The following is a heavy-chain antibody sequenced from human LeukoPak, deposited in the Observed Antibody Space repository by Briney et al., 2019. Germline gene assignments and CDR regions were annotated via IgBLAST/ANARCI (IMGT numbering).Heavy chain of an antibody. Sequence: GGSLRLSCAASGFTFSSYEMNWVRQAPGKELEWVSYISSSGSTIYYADSVKGRFTISRDNAKNSLYLQMNSLRAEDTAVYYCARVSRYSYVYDYYYYMDVWGKGTTVTISS. CDR2: ISSSGSTI. V-gene: IGHV3-48*03. CDR3: ARVSRYSYVYDYYYYMDV. D-gene: IGHD5-18*01. J-gene: IGHJ6*03. CDR1: GFTFSSYE.